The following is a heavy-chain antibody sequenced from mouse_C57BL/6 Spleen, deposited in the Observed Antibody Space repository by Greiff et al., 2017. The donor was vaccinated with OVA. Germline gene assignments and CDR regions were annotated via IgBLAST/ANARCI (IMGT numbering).Heavy chain of an antibody. V-gene: IGHV3-6*01. D-gene: IGHD2-4*01. CDR3: ARGGDYDVYWYLDV. J-gene: IGHJ1*03. CDR2: ISYDGSN. Sequence: EVQLQQSGPGLVKPSQSLSLTCSVTGYSITSGYYWNWIRQFPGNKLEWMGYISYDGSNKYNPSLKNRTSITRDTSKNQFFLKLNSVTTEDTATYYCARGGDYDVYWYLDVWGTGTTVTVSS. CDR1: GYSITSGYY.